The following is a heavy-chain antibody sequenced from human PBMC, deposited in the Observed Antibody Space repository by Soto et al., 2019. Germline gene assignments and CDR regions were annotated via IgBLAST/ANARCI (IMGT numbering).Heavy chain of an antibody. J-gene: IGHJ6*02. CDR3: ARNVPWYSRSWERRSSYYGLDV. CDR2: ISGYNGNT. V-gene: IGHV1-18*01. CDR1: GYSFSDYG. D-gene: IGHD6-13*01. Sequence: ASVKVSCKASGYSFSDYGISWVRQAPGQGXDWMAWISGYNGNTNYAQKFQGRVTMTTDTSTGTAYMQLRSLRSDDTAVYYCARNVPWYSRSWERRSSYYGLDVWGQGSTVTVSS.